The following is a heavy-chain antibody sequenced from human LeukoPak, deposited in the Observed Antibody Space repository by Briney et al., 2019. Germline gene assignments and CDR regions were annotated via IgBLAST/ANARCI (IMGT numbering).Heavy chain of an antibody. CDR1: GGSISSGDYY. D-gene: IGHD5-24*01. Sequence: SETLSLTCTVSGGSISSGDYYWSWIRQPPGKGLEWIGYIYYSGSTYYNPSLKSRVTISVDTSKNQFSLKLSSVTAADTAVYYCARARRDGYNPVAFDIWGQGTMVTVSS. J-gene: IGHJ3*02. CDR2: IYYSGST. V-gene: IGHV4-30-4*01. CDR3: ARARRDGYNPVAFDI.